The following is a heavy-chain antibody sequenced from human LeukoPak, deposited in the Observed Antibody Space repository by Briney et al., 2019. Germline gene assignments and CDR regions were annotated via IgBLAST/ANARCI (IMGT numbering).Heavy chain of an antibody. CDR1: GYSISSGYY. D-gene: IGHD4-17*01. J-gene: IGHJ4*02. CDR2: IYHSGST. V-gene: IGHV4-38-2*02. CDR3: ARTYDYATFDY. Sequence: ETLSLTCTVSGYSISSGYYWGWIRQPPGKGLEWIGSIYHSGSTYYNPSLKSRVTISVDTSKNQFSLKLSSVTAADTAVYYCARTYDYATFDYWGQGTLVTVSS.